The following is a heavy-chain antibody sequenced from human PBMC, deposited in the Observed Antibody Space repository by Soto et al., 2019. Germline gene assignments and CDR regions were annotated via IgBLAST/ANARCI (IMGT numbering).Heavy chain of an antibody. CDR2: VYHTGRT. J-gene: IGHJ5*02. Sequence: SETLSLTCTVSGGSFKSGSYSWSWIRQPPGKGLEWIGYVYHTGRTSYNPSLKSRVSISMDTSKNQFSLNLDSVTAADTAVYYCARVGPWVPYYYDSSPYTFENWFDPWGQGTLVTVS. CDR1: GGSFKSGSYS. V-gene: IGHV4-61*01. D-gene: IGHD3-22*01. CDR3: ARVGPWVPYYYDSSPYTFENWFDP.